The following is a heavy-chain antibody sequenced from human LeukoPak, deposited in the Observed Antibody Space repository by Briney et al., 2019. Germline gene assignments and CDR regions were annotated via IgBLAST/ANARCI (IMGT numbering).Heavy chain of an antibody. CDR1: GYTFASYG. V-gene: IGHV1-18*01. CDR3: ARADIRAIASSGWYGFDY. J-gene: IGHJ4*02. CDR2: ISAYNGNT. D-gene: IGHD6-19*01. Sequence: ASVKVSXKASGYTFASYGISWVRQAPGQGLEWMGWISAYNGNTKYAQKLQGRVTMTTDTSTRTAYMELRSLRSDDTAVYYCARADIRAIASSGWYGFDYWGQGTLVTVSS.